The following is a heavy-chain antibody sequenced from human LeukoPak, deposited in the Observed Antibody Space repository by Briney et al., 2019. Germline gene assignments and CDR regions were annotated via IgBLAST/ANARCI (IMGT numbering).Heavy chain of an antibody. Sequence: SSETLSLTCAVYGGSFSGYYWSWIRQPPGKGLEWIGEINHSGSTNYNPSLKSRVTISVDTSKNQFSLKLSSVTAADTAVYYCARASTESLGYCTNGVCSSLTFDYWGQGTLVTVSS. J-gene: IGHJ4*02. D-gene: IGHD2-8*01. CDR1: GGSFSGYY. CDR3: ARASTESLGYCTNGVCSSLTFDY. V-gene: IGHV4-34*01. CDR2: INHSGST.